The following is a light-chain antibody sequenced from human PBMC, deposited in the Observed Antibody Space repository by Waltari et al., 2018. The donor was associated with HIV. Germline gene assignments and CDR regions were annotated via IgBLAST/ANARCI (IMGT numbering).Light chain of an antibody. CDR2: TAS. CDR3: QQSYSTPLT. V-gene: IGKV1-39*01. CDR1: QNISSY. J-gene: IGKJ4*01. Sequence: DIQMTQSPSSLSASVGDRVTVSCRANQNISSYLIWYQQRPGKAPRLLIYTASTLQRGVPSRFSGSGSGTDFTLSITSLQPEDFATYYCQQSYSTPLTFGGGNRVEIK.